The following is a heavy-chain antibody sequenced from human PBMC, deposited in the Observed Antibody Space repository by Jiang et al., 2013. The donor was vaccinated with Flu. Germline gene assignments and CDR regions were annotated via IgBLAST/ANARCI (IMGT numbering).Heavy chain of an antibody. CDR3: ARLYCTRTSCYTPDP. Sequence: SYRGTTNYNPSLKSRVTISADTSKNQFSLRLTSVTAADTSIYYCARLYCTRTSCYTPDPWGQGTLVTVSS. J-gene: IGHJ5*02. V-gene: IGHV4-39*01. D-gene: IGHD2-2*02. CDR2: SYRGTT.